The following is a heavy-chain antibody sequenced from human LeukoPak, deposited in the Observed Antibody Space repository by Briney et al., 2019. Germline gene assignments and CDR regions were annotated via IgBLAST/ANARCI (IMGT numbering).Heavy chain of an antibody. CDR2: INPNSGGT. J-gene: IGHJ4*02. Sequence: ASVKVSCKASGYTFTGYYMHWVRQAPGQGLEWMGWINPNSGGTNYAQKLQGRVTMTTDTSTSTAYMELRSLRSDDTAVYYCARDRPRTSRRITMVRGAGGYFDYWGQGTLVTVSS. CDR3: ARDRPRTSRRITMVRGAGGYFDY. D-gene: IGHD3-10*01. V-gene: IGHV1-2*02. CDR1: GYTFTGYY.